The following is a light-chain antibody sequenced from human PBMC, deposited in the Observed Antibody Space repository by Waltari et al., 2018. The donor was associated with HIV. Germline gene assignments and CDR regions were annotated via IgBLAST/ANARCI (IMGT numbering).Light chain of an antibody. Sequence: VVLTQSPASLSLSPGEPVTLSCTASQNVNTNLAWYQHRPGQAPRLVMFGASTRSAGLPARFIGGGSGTNFTLTIRNVQSEDFAVYYCQQYEFWPTFGQGTKV. V-gene: IGKV3-15*01. CDR3: QQYEFWPT. CDR2: GAS. CDR1: QNVNTN. J-gene: IGKJ1*01.